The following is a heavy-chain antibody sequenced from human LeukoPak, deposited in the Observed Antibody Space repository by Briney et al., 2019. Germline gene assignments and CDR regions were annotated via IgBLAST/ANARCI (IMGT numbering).Heavy chain of an antibody. Sequence: GASVKVPCKASGYTLSSYGISWVRQAPGQGLEWMGWISAYNGNTNYAQKLQGRVTMTTDTSTNTAYMELRSLRSDDTAVYYCAREDSSGWFQFDYWGQGTLVTVSS. CDR1: GYTLSSYG. CDR2: ISAYNGNT. V-gene: IGHV1-18*01. D-gene: IGHD6-19*01. CDR3: AREDSSGWFQFDY. J-gene: IGHJ4*02.